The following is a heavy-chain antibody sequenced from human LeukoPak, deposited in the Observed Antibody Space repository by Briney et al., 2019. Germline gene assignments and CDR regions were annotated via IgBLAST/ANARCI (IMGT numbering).Heavy chain of an antibody. CDR2: ISAYNGNT. Sequence: ASVKVSCKASGYTFTSYAMHWVRQAPGQRLEWMGWISAYNGNTNYAQKLQGRVTMTTDTSTSTAYMELRSLRSDDTAVYYCARMGAVRSILRYFDWSTERYYFDYWGQGTLVTVSS. CDR3: ARMGAVRSILRYFDWSTERYYFDY. J-gene: IGHJ4*02. D-gene: IGHD3-9*01. CDR1: GYTFTSYA. V-gene: IGHV1-18*01.